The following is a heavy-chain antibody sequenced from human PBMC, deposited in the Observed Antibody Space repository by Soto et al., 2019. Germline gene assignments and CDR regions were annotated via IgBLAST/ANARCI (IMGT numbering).Heavy chain of an antibody. CDR2: ISLYHHST. V-gene: IGHV1-46*01. Sequence: ASLKXSFNTSLYPVTYYVIHVFRHAPGQGLEWMLIISLYHHSTSYAQKFQGRLTVTAETSTTTVYMDLSSLTSEDSAVYWCARELYYCGGDCKYSLEYWGQGTLVKVYS. D-gene: IGHD2-21*02. J-gene: IGHJ1*01. CDR1: LYPVTYYV. CDR3: ARELYYCGGDCKYSLEY.